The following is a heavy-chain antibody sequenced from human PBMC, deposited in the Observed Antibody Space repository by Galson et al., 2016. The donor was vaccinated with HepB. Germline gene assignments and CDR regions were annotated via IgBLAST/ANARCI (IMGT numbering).Heavy chain of an antibody. CDR3: SRDLQWPHRGYYDL. J-gene: IGHJ2*01. D-gene: IGHD6-19*01. CDR2: LYTRSGT. CDR1: GLTVSSNY. Sequence: SLRLSCAASGLTVSSNYMGWVRQTPGKGLEWVSYLYTRSGTYYADPVKGRFTLSRDNSKNTLYQQMNSLRPDDTAVYYRSRDLQWPHRGYYDLWGRGTLFTVSS. V-gene: IGHV3-53*01.